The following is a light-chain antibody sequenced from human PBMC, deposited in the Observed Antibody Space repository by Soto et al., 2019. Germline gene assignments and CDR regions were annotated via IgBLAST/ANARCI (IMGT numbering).Light chain of an antibody. CDR1: QRISNY. CDR3: QKYNSAPLT. J-gene: IGKJ5*01. Sequence: DIRMTQSPSSLSASVGDRVTITCRASQRISNYLAWYQQKPGHVPKLLIYAASTLQSGVPSRFSGSGSGTDFTLTISSLQPEDVATYYCQKYNSAPLTFGQGTRLEIK. V-gene: IGKV1-27*01. CDR2: AAS.